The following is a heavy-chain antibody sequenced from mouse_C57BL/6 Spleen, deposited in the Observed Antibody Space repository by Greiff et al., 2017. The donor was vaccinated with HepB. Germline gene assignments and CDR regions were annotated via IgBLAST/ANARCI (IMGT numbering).Heavy chain of an antibody. CDR3: ARGMNYYGSDWYFDV. D-gene: IGHD1-1*01. J-gene: IGHJ1*03. CDR1: GYAFSSSW. V-gene: IGHV1-82*01. CDR2: IYPGDGDT. Sequence: VQLVESGPELVKPGASVKISCKASGYAFSSSWMNWVKQRPGKGLEWIGRIYPGDGDTNYNGKFKGKATLTADKSSSTANMQLSSLTSEDSAVYFCARGMNYYGSDWYFDVWGTGTTVTVSS.